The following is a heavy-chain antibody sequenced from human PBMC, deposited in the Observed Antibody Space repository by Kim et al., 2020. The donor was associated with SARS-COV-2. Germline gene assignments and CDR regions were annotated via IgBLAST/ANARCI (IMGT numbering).Heavy chain of an antibody. J-gene: IGHJ4*02. V-gene: IGHV3-74*01. CDR2: INSDMTSA. CDR3: VRGSSSGNPAGDY. CDR1: GFVFSDWW. Sequence: GGSLRLSCAASGFVFSDWWMHWVRQTPGKGLEWVSRINSDMTSADYADSVKGRFAVSRDNARDTLYLQLHSLRVEDTALYYCVRGSSSGNPAGDYWGQGALVTVSS. D-gene: IGHD6-19*01.